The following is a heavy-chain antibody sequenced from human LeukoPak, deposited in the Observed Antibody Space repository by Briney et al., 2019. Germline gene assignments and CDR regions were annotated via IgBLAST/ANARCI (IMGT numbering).Heavy chain of an antibody. CDR3: ARDGGDYVSGSYRYTRSGFDY. D-gene: IGHD3-16*02. Sequence: GGSLRLSCAASGFTFDDYAMHWVRQAPGKGLEWVSLISWDGGSTYYADSVKGRFTISRDNSKNTLYLQMNSLRAEDTAVYYCARDGGDYVSGSYRYTRSGFDYWGQGTLVTVSP. CDR2: ISWDGGST. CDR1: GFTFDDYA. V-gene: IGHV3-43D*03. J-gene: IGHJ4*02.